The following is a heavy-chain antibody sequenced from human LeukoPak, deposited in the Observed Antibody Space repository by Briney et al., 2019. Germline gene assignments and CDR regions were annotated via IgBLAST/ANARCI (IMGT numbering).Heavy chain of an antibody. Sequence: GGSLRLSCAASGFTFSSYSMNWVRQAPGKGLEWVSYISSSSSTIYYADSVKGRFTISRDNAKNSLYLQMNSLRAEDTAVYYCARDQTYITIFGVAYWYFDLWGRGTLVTVSS. CDR3: ARDQTYITIFGVAYWYFDL. CDR1: GFTFSSYS. J-gene: IGHJ2*01. V-gene: IGHV3-48*01. CDR2: ISSSSSTI. D-gene: IGHD3-3*01.